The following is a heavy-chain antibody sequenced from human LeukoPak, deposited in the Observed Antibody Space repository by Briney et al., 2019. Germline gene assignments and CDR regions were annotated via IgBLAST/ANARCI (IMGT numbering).Heavy chain of an antibody. CDR1: GYTFTSYA. D-gene: IGHD6-19*01. J-gene: IGHJ4*02. CDR3: AREYSSGWYVPGDY. CDR2: INAGNGNT. Sequence: ASVKVSCKASGYTFTSYAMQWLRQAPGQRLEWRGWINAGNGNTKYSQKFQGRVTITRDTSASTAYMELSSLRSEDTAVYYCAREYSSGWYVPGDYWGQGTLVTVSS. V-gene: IGHV1-3*01.